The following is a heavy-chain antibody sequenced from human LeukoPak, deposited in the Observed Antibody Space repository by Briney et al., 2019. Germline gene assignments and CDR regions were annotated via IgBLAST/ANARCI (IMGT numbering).Heavy chain of an antibody. Sequence: SETLSLTCTVSGGSISSSSYYWGWIRQAPGKGLEWIGSIYYSGSTYYNPSLKSRVTISVDTSKNQFSLKLSAVTAAYTAVYYCAHPASYFDYWGQGTLVTVSS. CDR2: IYYSGST. V-gene: IGHV4-39*01. CDR1: GGSISSSSYY. J-gene: IGHJ4*02. CDR3: AHPASYFDY.